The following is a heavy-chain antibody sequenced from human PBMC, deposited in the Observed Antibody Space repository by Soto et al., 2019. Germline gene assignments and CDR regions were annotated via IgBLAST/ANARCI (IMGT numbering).Heavy chain of an antibody. CDR3: ARTQYPGGILEWLLY. D-gene: IGHD3-3*01. CDR2: INAGNGNT. V-gene: IGHV1-3*01. Sequence: ASVKVSCKASGYTFTSYAMHWVRQAPGQRLEWMGWINAGNGNTKYSQKFQGRVTITRDTSASTAYMELSSLRSEDTAVYYCARTQYPGGILEWLLYRGQGTLVTVSS. J-gene: IGHJ4*02. CDR1: GYTFTSYA.